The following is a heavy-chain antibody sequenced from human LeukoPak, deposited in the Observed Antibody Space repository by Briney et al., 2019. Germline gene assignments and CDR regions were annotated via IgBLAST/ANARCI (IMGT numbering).Heavy chain of an antibody. CDR2: INSDGSST. CDR3: AKRMGIQLWDSLDY. D-gene: IGHD5-18*01. J-gene: IGHJ4*02. V-gene: IGHV3-74*01. CDR1: GFTFSSYW. Sequence: GGSLRLSCAASGFTFSSYWMHWVRQAPGKGLVWVSRINSDGSSTTYADSVKGRFTISRDNAKNTLYLQMNSLRADDTAVYYCAKRMGIQLWDSLDYWGQGTLVTVSS.